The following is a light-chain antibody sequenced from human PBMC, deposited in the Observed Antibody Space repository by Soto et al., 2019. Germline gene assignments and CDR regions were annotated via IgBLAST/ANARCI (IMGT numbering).Light chain of an antibody. V-gene: IGKV3-11*01. CDR2: DAS. CDR3: QQYGSSPIT. Sequence: IVLTHSPATLSLSPWERATLSCRASQSVTSYLAWYQQRPGQAPRLLINDASRRATGIPDRFSGSGSGADFTLTISSLEPEDFAVYYCQQYGSSPITFGQGTRLEIK. J-gene: IGKJ5*01. CDR1: QSVTSY.